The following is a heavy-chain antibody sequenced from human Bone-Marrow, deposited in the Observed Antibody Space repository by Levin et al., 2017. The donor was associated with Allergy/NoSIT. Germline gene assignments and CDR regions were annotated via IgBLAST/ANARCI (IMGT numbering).Heavy chain of an antibody. Sequence: QAGGSLRLSCAASGITLGDYPMHWVRQVPGKGLEWLSGINWNSVNIDYADSVRGRFTISRDNAENSLYLQMTSLRPEDTALYFCAKYNSAQDAFDIWGQGTMVTVSS. D-gene: IGHD1-1*01. CDR1: GITLGDYP. J-gene: IGHJ3*02. CDR3: AKYNSAQDAFDI. CDR2: INWNSVNI. V-gene: IGHV3-9*01.